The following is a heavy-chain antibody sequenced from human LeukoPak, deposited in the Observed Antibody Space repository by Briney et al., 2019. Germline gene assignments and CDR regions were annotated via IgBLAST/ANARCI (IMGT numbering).Heavy chain of an antibody. V-gene: IGHV3-15*01. CDR1: GFTFSHAW. D-gene: IGHD6-6*01. J-gene: IGHJ3*02. CDR3: AKDVHRARSSSFYAFDI. Sequence: GGSLRLSCAASGFTFSHAWMSWVRQAPGKGLEWVGRIKSKIDGGTTDYAAPVKGRFTISRDDSKNTVYLQMNSLRAEDTAVYYCAKDVHRARSSSFYAFDIWGQGTMVTVSS. CDR2: IKSKIDGGTT.